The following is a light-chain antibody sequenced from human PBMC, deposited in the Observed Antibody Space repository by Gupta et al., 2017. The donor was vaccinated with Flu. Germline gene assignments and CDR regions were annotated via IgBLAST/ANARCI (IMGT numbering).Light chain of an antibody. V-gene: IGLV3-1*01. Sequence: GQTFNITGSGDKLGEKLPSWYQQKPGQSPLLVIFEIYRRPSGIPERFSGSISGNTASLTISGTPAMDEADYYCQAWDSDSAEVVFGGGTKLTVL. CDR2: EIY. CDR3: QAWDSDSAEVV. J-gene: IGLJ2*01. CDR1: KLGEKL.